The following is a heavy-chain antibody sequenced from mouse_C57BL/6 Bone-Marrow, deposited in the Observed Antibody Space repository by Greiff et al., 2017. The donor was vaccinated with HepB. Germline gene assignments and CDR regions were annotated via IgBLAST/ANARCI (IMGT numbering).Heavy chain of an antibody. D-gene: IGHD1-2*01. CDR3: TRARHLRPFDY. V-gene: IGHV5-9-1*02. CDR1: GFTFSSYA. Sequence: EVQGVESGEGLVKPGGSLKLSCAASGFTFSSYAMSWVRQTPEKRLEWVAYISSGGDYFYYADTVKGRFTISSDNARNTLYLQMSSLKSEDTAMYYCTRARHLRPFDYWGQGTTLTVAS. J-gene: IGHJ2*01. CDR2: ISSGGDYF.